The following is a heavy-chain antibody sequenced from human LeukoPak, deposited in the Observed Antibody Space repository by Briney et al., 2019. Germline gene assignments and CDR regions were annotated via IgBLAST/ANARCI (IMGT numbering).Heavy chain of an antibody. V-gene: IGHV1-2*06. CDR2: INPNSGDT. Sequence: GASXXVSCKASGYTFTGYYMHWVRQAPGQGLEWMGRINPNSGDTSYAQQFQGRVTMTRDTSITTAYMELSSLRSDDTAMYYCARENWNDFWGQGTLVTVSS. CDR1: GYTFTGYY. CDR3: ARENWNDF. J-gene: IGHJ5*01.